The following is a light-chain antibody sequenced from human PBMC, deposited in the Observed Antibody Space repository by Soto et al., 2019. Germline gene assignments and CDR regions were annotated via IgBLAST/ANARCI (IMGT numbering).Light chain of an antibody. CDR1: QTISSW. V-gene: IGKV1-5*03. CDR2: KAS. J-gene: IGKJ1*01. Sequence: DIQMTQSPSTLSGSVGDRVTITCRASQTISSWLAWYQQKPGKAPKLLIYKASTLKSGVPSRFSGSGSGTEFTLTISSLQSEDFATYYCQQYYSYPVAFGQGTKVDIK. CDR3: QQYYSYPVA.